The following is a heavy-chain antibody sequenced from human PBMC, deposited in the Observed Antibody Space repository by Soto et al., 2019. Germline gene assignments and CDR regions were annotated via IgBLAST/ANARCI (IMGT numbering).Heavy chain of an antibody. Sequence: GESLKISCKGSGYSFTTYWIACVRQMPGKGLEWMGIIYPDASDTRYSPSFQGQVTISVDRSISTAYLQWSSLKASDTAIYYCARQDCPSTSCYKGSRYFFDYWGLGTLVTVS. CDR2: IYPDASDT. CDR3: ARQDCPSTSCYKGSRYFFDY. J-gene: IGHJ4*02. V-gene: IGHV5-51*01. D-gene: IGHD2-2*02. CDR1: GYSFTTYW.